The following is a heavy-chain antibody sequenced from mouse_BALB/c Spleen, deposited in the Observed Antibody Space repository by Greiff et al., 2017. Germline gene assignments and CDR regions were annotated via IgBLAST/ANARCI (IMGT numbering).Heavy chain of an antibody. V-gene: IGHV5-6-5*01. CDR2: ISSGGST. D-gene: IGHD2-4*01. J-gene: IGHJ4*01. Sequence: EVKLVESGGGLVKPGGSLKLSCAASGFTFSSYAMSWVRQTPEKRLEWVASISSGGSTYYPDSVKGRFTISRDNARNILYLQMSSLRSEDTAMYYCATLSTRITKDWGQGTSVTVSS. CDR3: ATLSTRITKD. CDR1: GFTFSSYA.